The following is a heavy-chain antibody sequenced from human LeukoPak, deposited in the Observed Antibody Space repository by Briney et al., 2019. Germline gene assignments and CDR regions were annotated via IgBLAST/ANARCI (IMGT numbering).Heavy chain of an antibody. CDR2: ISGGGGTT. V-gene: IGHV3-23*01. D-gene: IGHD3-10*01. CDR3: AKAVRSMVTGGGYFDS. J-gene: IGHJ4*02. Sequence: GGSLRLSCAASGFSFAGYGMSWVRQAPGKGLEWVSNISGGGGTTYYADSVKGRFTISRDNSKNTLYLQMNSLRAEDTAVYYCAKAVRSMVTGGGYFDSWGQGTLVTVSS. CDR1: GFSFAGYG.